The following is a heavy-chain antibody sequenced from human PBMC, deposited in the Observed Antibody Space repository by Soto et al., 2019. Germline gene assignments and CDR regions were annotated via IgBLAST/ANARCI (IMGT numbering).Heavy chain of an antibody. CDR3: AHKRDVSRGFKS. CDR2: IYWDDDQ. J-gene: IGHJ5*01. V-gene: IGHV2-5*02. CDR1: GFSFSINGVA. Sequence: QITLKESGPALVKPTQTLTLTCTFSGFSFSINGVAVGWIRQPPGQALEWLALIYWDDDQRYNPSLKNRLTITKDTSRNQVVLTMTNMDPVDTATYYFAHKRDVSRGFKSWGQGTLVTVSS.